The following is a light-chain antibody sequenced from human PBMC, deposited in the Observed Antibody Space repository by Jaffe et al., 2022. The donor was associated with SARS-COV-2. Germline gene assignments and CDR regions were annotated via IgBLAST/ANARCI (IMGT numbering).Light chain of an antibody. CDR2: SAS. J-gene: IGKJ2*02. CDR1: QTIRTF. CDR3: QQTYQTLPCT. V-gene: IGKV1-39*01. Sequence: DIQLTQSPSSLSASVGDRVTITCRASQTIRTFLNWYQQKPGKAPSLLIHSASTLQSGVPSRFSGSGSGTDFTLTISSLEADDSATYYCQQTYQTLPCTFGQGTKLEI.